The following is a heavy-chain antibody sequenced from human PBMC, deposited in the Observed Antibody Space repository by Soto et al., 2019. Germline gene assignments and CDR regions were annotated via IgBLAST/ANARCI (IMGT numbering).Heavy chain of an antibody. V-gene: IGHV1-3*01. CDR2: INAGNGNT. CDR1: GYTFTSYA. D-gene: IGHD3-3*01. CDR3: ARVGDFWSGYYHRAFDI. J-gene: IGHJ3*02. Sequence: ASVKVSCKASGYTFTSYAMHWVRQAPGQRLEWMGWINAGNGNTKYSQKFQGRVTITRDTSASTAYMELSSLRSDDTAVYYCARVGDFWSGYYHRAFDIWGQGTMVTVSS.